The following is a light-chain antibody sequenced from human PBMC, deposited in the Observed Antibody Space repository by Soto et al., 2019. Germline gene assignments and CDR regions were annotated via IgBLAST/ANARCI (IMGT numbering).Light chain of an antibody. CDR2: NNN. Sequence: QPVLTQPPSASGTPGQRVTISCSGSSSNIGSNTVNWYQQLPGTAPKLLIYNNNQRPSGVPDRFSGSKSGTSASLAISGLQSEDEADYYCAAWDDSLNAYVVFGGGTKVTVL. V-gene: IGLV1-44*01. J-gene: IGLJ2*01. CDR1: SSNIGSNT. CDR3: AAWDDSLNAYVV.